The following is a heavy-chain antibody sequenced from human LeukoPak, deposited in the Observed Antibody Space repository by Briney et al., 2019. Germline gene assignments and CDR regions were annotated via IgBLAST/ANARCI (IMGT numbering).Heavy chain of an antibody. J-gene: IGHJ4*02. V-gene: IGHV4-59*08. Sequence: SETLSLTCTVAGGSISSYYWSWIRQPPGKGLEWIGYIYYSGSTNYNPPLKSRVTISVDTSRKQFSLKLSSVTAADTAVYYCARRAAADKAFDYWGQGTLVTVSS. CDR1: GGSISSYY. D-gene: IGHD6-13*01. CDR2: IYYSGST. CDR3: ARRAAADKAFDY.